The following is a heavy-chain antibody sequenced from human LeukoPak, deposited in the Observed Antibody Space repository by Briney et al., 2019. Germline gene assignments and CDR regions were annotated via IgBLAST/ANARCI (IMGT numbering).Heavy chain of an antibody. J-gene: IGHJ4*02. Sequence: SETLSLTCAVYGGSFSGYYWSWIRQPPGKGLEWIGEINHSGSTNYNPSLKSRVTISVDTSKNQFSLKLSSVPAADTAVYYCARGVSTYYYDSSGYLGYWGQGTLVTVSS. CDR2: INHSGST. V-gene: IGHV4-34*01. D-gene: IGHD3-22*01. CDR1: GGSFSGYY. CDR3: ARGVSTYYYDSSGYLGY.